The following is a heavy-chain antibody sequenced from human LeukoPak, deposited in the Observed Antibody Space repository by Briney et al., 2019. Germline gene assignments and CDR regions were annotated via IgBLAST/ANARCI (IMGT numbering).Heavy chain of an antibody. CDR2: IYDSGSP. J-gene: IGHJ4*02. D-gene: IGHD6-19*01. CDR3: ARDGYSSGWYDY. CDR1: GGSISSYY. V-gene: IGHV4-59*01. Sequence: SETLSLTCTVSGGSISSYYWSWIRQPAGKGLEWIGHIYDSGSPTYKSSLKSRVTISVDTSKSQFSLRLTSVTAADTAVYYCARDGYSSGWYDYWGQGTLVTVSS.